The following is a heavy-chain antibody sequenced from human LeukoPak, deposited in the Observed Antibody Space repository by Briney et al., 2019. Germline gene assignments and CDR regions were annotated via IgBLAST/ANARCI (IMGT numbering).Heavy chain of an antibody. CDR1: GFTFTNYV. D-gene: IGHD6-19*01. Sequence: GESLRLSCAASGFTFTNYVMNWVRQAPGKGLEWVSSITGTADKTYDADSVKGRFTISRDNSKNTLSLQMSSLRVEDTAIYYCARRGGSRGWGAFDLWGQGTIVTVSS. CDR2: ITGTADKT. J-gene: IGHJ3*01. V-gene: IGHV3-23*01. CDR3: ARRGGSRGWGAFDL.